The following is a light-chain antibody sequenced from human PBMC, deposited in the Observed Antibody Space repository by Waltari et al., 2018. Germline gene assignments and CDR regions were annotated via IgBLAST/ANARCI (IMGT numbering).Light chain of an antibody. CDR3: QAYDTSLSVV. Sequence: QSVLTQPPSVSGAPGQRVTISCTGSGSNIGAGYDVHWYQQLPRAAPKLLICCCRILPLGVPDRFFGSTSGTSASLAITGLQAEDEADYYCQAYDTSLSVVFGGGTKLTVL. CDR1: GSNIGAGYD. CDR2: CCR. V-gene: IGLV1-40*01. J-gene: IGLJ3*02.